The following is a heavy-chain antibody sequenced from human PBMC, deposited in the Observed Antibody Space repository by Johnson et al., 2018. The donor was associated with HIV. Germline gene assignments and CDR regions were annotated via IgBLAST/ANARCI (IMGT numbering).Heavy chain of an antibody. D-gene: IGHD6-13*01. CDR2: ISRNGGST. CDR3: AKVAVATAAGGVALDI. V-gene: IGHV3-64*01. Sequence: VQLVESGGGLVQPGGSLRLSCAASGFTFSSYAMHWVRQAPGKGLEYVSAISRNGGSTYYANSVNGRFTISRDNSKNTLYLQMTSLRAEDTAVYYCAKVAVATAAGGVALDIWGPGTMVTVSS. J-gene: IGHJ3*02. CDR1: GFTFSSYA.